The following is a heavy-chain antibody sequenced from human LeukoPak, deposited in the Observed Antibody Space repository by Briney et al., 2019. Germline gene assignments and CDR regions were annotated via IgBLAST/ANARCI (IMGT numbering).Heavy chain of an antibody. CDR1: GYTFTSYG. D-gene: IGHD3-9*01. CDR2: ISAYNGNT. V-gene: IGHV1-18*01. CDR3: ARDQYYDILTGYYRGTRFDP. J-gene: IGHJ5*02. Sequence: ASVKVSCKASGYTFTSYGISWVRQAPGQGLEWMGWISAYNGNTNYAQELQGRVTMTTDTSTSTAYMELRSLRSDDTAVYYCARDQYYDILTGYYRGTRFDPWGQGTLVTVSS.